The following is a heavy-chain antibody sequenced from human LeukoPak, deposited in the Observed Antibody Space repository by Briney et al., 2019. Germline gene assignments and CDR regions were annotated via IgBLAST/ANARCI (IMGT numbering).Heavy chain of an antibody. J-gene: IGHJ5*02. D-gene: IGHD3-10*01. CDR1: GGSISSSSYY. CDR3: ARTRITMVRGVPNGFDP. CDR2: IYYSGST. Sequence: SETLSLTCTVSGGSISSSSYYWGWIRQPPGKGLEWIGSIYYSGSTYYNPSLKSRVTISVDTSKNQFSLKLSSVTAADTAVYYCARTRITMVRGVPNGFDPWGQGTLVTVSS. V-gene: IGHV4-39*01.